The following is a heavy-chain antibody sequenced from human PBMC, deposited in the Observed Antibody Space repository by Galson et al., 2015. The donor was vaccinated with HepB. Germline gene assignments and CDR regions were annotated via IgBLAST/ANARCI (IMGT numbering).Heavy chain of an antibody. CDR2: INAGNGNT. CDR3: ARAKYYYGSGSHSPLDY. D-gene: IGHD3-10*01. J-gene: IGHJ4*02. V-gene: IGHV1-3*01. Sequence: SVKVSCKASGYTFTSYAMHWVRQAPGQRLEWMGWINAGNGNTKYSQKFQGRVTITRDTSASTAYMELSSLRSEDTAVYYCARAKYYYGSGSHSPLDYWGQGTLVTVSS. CDR1: GYTFTSYA.